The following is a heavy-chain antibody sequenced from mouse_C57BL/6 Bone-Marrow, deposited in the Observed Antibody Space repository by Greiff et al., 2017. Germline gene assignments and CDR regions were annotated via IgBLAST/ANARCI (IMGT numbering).Heavy chain of an antibody. CDR2: IYPGSGNT. D-gene: IGHD1-1*01. CDR1: GYTFTDYY. CDR3: AHYYGSSGDY. V-gene: IGHV1-76*01. J-gene: IGHJ4*01. Sequence: VQLQQSGAELVRPGASVKLSCKASGYTFTDYYINWVKQRPGQGLEWIARIYPGSGNTYYNEKFKGKATLTAEKSSSTAYMQLSSLTSEASSVYFCAHYYGSSGDYWGQGTSVTVSS.